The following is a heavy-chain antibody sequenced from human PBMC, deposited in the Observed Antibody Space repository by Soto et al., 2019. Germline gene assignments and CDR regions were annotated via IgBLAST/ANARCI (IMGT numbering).Heavy chain of an antibody. CDR3: AGARFLEWLFEPYGMDV. J-gene: IGHJ6*02. Sequence: APVKVSCKASGYTFTSYAMHWVRQAPGQRLEWMGWINAGNGNTKYSQKFQGRVTITRDTSASTAYMELSSLRSEDTAVYYCAGARFLEWLFEPYGMDVWGQGTTVTVSS. V-gene: IGHV1-3*01. CDR1: GYTFTSYA. D-gene: IGHD3-3*01. CDR2: INAGNGNT.